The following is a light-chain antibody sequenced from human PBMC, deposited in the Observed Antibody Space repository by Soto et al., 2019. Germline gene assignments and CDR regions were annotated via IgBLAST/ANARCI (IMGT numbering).Light chain of an antibody. CDR3: QVWDSNSDXSV. J-gene: IGLJ2*01. Sequence: SYELTQPPSVSVAPGETARITCGGNNIGRKSVHWYHQKPGQAPVLVIYYDSDRPSGIPERFSGSNSGNTATLTITRVEAGDEADYYCQVWDSNSDXSVXXXXTKLXXL. CDR1: NIGRKS. V-gene: IGLV3-21*01. CDR2: YDS.